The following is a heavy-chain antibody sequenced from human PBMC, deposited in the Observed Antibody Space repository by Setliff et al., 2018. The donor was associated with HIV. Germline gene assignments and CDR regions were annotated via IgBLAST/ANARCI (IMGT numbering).Heavy chain of an antibody. D-gene: IGHD5-12*01. Sequence: PSETLSLTCTVSGASITTDTYYWAWIRQPPGKGLEWIGSIYHRGSTHHNPSLKSRVTFSVDTSKNQFSLKLTSVTAADTAVYYCARSYPSRGPLPEDYWSQGTLVTVSS. CDR2: IYHRGST. CDR3: ARSYPSRGPLPEDY. V-gene: IGHV4-39*01. CDR1: GASITTDTYY. J-gene: IGHJ4*02.